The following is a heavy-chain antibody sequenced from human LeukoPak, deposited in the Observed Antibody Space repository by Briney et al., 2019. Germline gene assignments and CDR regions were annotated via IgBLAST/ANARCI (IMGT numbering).Heavy chain of an antibody. CDR3: ARARGWYSMDV. CDR1: GFTFSGYS. CDR2: ISSSSGITI. D-gene: IGHD6-13*01. J-gene: IGHJ6*04. Sequence: GGSLRLSCAASGFTFSGYSMNWVRQAPGKGLEWVSYISSSSGITIYYADSVKGRFTISRDNAKNSLYLQMNSLRAEDTAVYYCARARGWYSMDVWGKGTTVTVSS. V-gene: IGHV3-48*01.